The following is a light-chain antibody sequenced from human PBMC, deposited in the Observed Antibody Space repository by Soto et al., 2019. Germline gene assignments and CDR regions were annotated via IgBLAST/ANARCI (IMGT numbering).Light chain of an antibody. CDR1: QSVSSY. CDR2: DAS. Sequence: EIVLTQSPATLSLSPGERATLSCRASQSVSSYLAWYQQKPGQAPRLLIYDASNRATGIPARFSGSGSGTDFTLTISSLVPEEFAVYYCQQRSNWPRTFGQGTKLEIK. CDR3: QQRSNWPRT. J-gene: IGKJ2*01. V-gene: IGKV3-11*01.